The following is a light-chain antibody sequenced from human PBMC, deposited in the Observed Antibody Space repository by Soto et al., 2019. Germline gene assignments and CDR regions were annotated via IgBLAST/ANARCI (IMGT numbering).Light chain of an antibody. V-gene: IGLV2-14*01. Sequence: QSALTQPASVSGSPGQSITVSCTGTSCDVGGHNYVSWFQQHPGQAPKLLIYEVTTRPSGVSTRFSGSKSGNTASLTISGLQAEDEADYHCSSYSSSGTLFVFGTGTKVTVL. J-gene: IGLJ1*01. CDR3: SSYSSSGTLFV. CDR1: SCDVGGHNY. CDR2: EVT.